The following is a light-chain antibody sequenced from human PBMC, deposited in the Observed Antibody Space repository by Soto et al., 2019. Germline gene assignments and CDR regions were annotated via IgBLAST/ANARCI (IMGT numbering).Light chain of an antibody. J-gene: IGKJ1*01. V-gene: IGKV1-5*03. CDR1: QSISTS. Sequence: MQMTQSASALSAAVGCRFRMSPWASQSISTSLAWYQQKPGKAPNLLIYRASSLQSGVPSRFSGSGSGTEFTLTISSLQPDDFAIYYCQQYNNYSRTFGQGTKVDIK. CDR3: QQYNNYSRT. CDR2: RAS.